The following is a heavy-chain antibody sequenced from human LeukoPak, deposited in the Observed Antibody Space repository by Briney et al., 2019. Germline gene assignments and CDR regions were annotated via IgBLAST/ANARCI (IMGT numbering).Heavy chain of an antibody. CDR1: GFTFSSYW. CDR2: IKQDGSEK. D-gene: IGHD3-22*01. V-gene: IGHV3-7*01. J-gene: IGHJ4*02. CDR3: ARDPSSPRNYYDSSGSSVPAD. Sequence: PGGSLRLSCAASGFTFSSYWMSWVRQAPGKGLEWVANIKQDGSEKYYVDSVKGRFTISRDNAKNSLYLQMNSLRAEDTAVYYCARDPSSPRNYYDSSGSSVPADWGQGTLVTVSS.